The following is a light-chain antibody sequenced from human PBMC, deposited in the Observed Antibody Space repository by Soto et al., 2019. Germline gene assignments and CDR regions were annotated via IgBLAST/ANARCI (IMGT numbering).Light chain of an antibody. CDR3: SSYSSNNILSYV. V-gene: IGLV2-14*03. CDR1: SGDIGSYNR. CDR2: EVN. Sequence: QSVLTQPASVSGSPGQSITISCTGTSGDIGSYNRVSWYQQRPGTAPKLIMFEVNNRPSGVSDRFSGSRSANTASLTISGLQAQDEADYYCSSYSSNNILSYVFGTGTKVTVL. J-gene: IGLJ1*01.